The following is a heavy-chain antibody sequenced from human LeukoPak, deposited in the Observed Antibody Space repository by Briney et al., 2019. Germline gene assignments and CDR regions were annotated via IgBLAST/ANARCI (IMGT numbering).Heavy chain of an antibody. J-gene: IGHJ4*02. Sequence: SETLSLTCTVSGYSISSGYYWGWIRQPPGEGLEWIGSIYHSGSTYYNPSLKSRVTISVDTSKNQFSLKLSSVTAADTAVYYCATRFWRMIGTDYWGQGTLVTVSS. V-gene: IGHV4-38-2*02. CDR3: ATRFWRMIGTDY. CDR2: IYHSGST. CDR1: GYSISSGYY. D-gene: IGHD3-3*01.